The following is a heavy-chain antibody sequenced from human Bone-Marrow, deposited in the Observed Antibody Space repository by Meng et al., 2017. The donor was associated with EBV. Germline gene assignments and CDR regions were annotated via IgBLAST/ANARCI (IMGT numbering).Heavy chain of an antibody. Sequence: EVQLVESGGGLVQPGGSLRLFCAASGFNLSNYWMHWVRQVPGKGLVWVSRINVDGSDTIYADSVKGRFTISRDNGKNTLYLQMNSLRADDTAVYYCSRSNWYPDYWGQGTLVTVSS. CDR2: INVDGSDT. D-gene: IGHD6-13*01. CDR3: SRSNWYPDY. J-gene: IGHJ4*02. V-gene: IGHV3-74*01. CDR1: GFNLSNYW.